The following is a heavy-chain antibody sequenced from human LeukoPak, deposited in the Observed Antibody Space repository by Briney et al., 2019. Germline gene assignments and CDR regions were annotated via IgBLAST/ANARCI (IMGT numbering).Heavy chain of an antibody. CDR3: ATSTVTSPFDP. CDR1: GASFSAYY. CDR2: ISYSGST. V-gene: IGHV4-34*01. Sequence: SETLSLTCAVYGASFSAYYWSWIRQPPGKGLEWIGSISYSGSTYYNPSLKSRVTISLDTSKIQFSLKLNSVTAADTAVYYCATSTVTSPFDPWGQGTLVTVSS. D-gene: IGHD4-17*01. J-gene: IGHJ5*02.